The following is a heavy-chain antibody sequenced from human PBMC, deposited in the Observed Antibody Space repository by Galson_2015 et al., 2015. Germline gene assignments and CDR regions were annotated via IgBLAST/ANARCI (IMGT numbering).Heavy chain of an antibody. CDR1: GFKFSMYW. Sequence: FLRLSCAASGFKFSMYWMTWVRQAPGKGLEWVANIKQDGSEKYYVDSVKGRFTISRDNAKNSLYLQMNSLRAEDTAVFYCAREAPAALSYYFYYCMDVWGKGTTVTVSS. CDR3: AREAPAALSYYFYYCMDV. CDR2: IKQDGSEK. V-gene: IGHV3-7*01. J-gene: IGHJ6*03. D-gene: IGHD2-2*01.